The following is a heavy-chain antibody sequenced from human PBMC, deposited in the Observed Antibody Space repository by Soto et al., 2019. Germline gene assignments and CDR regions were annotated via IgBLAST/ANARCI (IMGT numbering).Heavy chain of an antibody. V-gene: IGHV3-30-3*01. Sequence: QVQLVESGGDVVQPGRSLRLSCAAFGSTLSTYDILWVRQAPGKGLEWVAHIVPDGSRAYYADSVKGRFTISRDNARNTVYLQLISLRPEDTDVYHCVRGPIHGAFDIWGQGTLVTVSS. J-gene: IGHJ3*02. CDR2: IVPDGSRA. CDR1: GSTLSTYD. CDR3: VRGPIHGAFDI.